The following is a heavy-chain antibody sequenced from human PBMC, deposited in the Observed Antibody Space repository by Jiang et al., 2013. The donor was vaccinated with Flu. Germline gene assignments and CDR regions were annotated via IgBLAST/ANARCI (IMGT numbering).Heavy chain of an antibody. D-gene: IGHD3-3*01. V-gene: IGHV3-23*01. J-gene: IGHJ6*02. CDR2: ISGSGGST. CDR3: AKNFWSGYQQAYYYGMDV. Sequence: LESGGGLVQPGGSLRLSCAASGFTFSSYAMSWVRQAPGKGLEWVSAISGSGGSTYYADSVKGRFTISRDNSKNTLYLQMNSLRAEDTAVYYCAKNFWSGYQQAYYYGMDVWGQGTTVTVSS. CDR1: GFTFSSYA.